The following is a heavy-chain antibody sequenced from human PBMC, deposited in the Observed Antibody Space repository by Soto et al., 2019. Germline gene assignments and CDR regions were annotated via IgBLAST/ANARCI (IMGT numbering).Heavy chain of an antibody. V-gene: IGHV5-51*01. CDR1: GHFFTPFW. Sequence: PGESLKISCKASGHFFTPFWLGWVRQMPWKGLEWLGYVYPGHPDFRYSPSFRGQVTISADKSISTAYLQWSSLRASDSGMYYCARGGACISGICSVDIWGQGTLVTVSS. CDR2: VYPGHPDF. J-gene: IGHJ4*02. CDR3: ARGGACISGICSVDI. D-gene: IGHD3-3*02.